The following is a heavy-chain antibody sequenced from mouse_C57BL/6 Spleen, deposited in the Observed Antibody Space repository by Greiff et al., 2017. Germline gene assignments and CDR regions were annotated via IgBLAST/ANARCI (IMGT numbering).Heavy chain of an antibody. CDR3: ARPDYGSSYPDY. Sequence: QVQLQQPGAELVKPGASVKMSCKASGYTFTSYWITWVKQRPGQGLEWIGDIYPGSGSTNYNEKFKSKATLTVDTSSSTAYMQLSSLTSEGSAVYYCARPDYGSSYPDYWGQGTTLTVSS. V-gene: IGHV1-55*01. CDR2: IYPGSGST. J-gene: IGHJ2*01. D-gene: IGHD1-1*01. CDR1: GYTFTSYW.